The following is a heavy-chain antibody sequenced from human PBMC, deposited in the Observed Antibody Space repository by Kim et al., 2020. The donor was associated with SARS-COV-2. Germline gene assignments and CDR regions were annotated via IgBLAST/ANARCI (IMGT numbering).Heavy chain of an antibody. CDR3: AREPSMVRGNSPMDV. V-gene: IGHV1-46*01. CDR2: INPSGGST. CDR1: GYTFTSYY. Sequence: ASVKVSCKASGYTFTSYYMHWVRQAPGQGLEWMGIINPSGGSTSYAQKFQGRVTMTRDTSTSTVYMELSSLRSEDTAVYYCAREPSMVRGNSPMDVWGQGTTVTVSS. J-gene: IGHJ6*02. D-gene: IGHD3-10*01.